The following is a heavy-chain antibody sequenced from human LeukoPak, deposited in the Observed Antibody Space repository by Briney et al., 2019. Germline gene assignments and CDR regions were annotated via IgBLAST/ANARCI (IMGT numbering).Heavy chain of an antibody. D-gene: IGHD4-23*01. Sequence: ASVKVSCKASGYTFTDHYMHWVRQAPGQGLEWEGWINPNSGGTNYAQKFQGRVTMTRDTSINTAYMEVSRLRSDDTAVYYCASIGGTSLEYWGQGTLVTVSS. J-gene: IGHJ4*02. CDR3: ASIGGTSLEY. CDR2: INPNSGGT. V-gene: IGHV1-2*02. CDR1: GYTFTDHY.